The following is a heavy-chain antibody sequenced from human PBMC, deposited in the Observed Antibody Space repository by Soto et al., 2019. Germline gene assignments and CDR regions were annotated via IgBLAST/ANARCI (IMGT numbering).Heavy chain of an antibody. CDR2: IYYSGST. D-gene: IGHD3-22*01. CDR3: AREATFEYYYDSSRYYQPISYFDY. J-gene: IGHJ4*02. CDR1: GSSISSGGYY. Sequence: SETLSLTCTVSGSSISSGGYYWSWIRQHPGKGLEWIGYIYYSGSTYYNPSLKGRVTISVDTSKDQFSLKLSSVTAADTAVYYCAREATFEYYYDSSRYYQPISYFDYWGQGTLVTVSS. V-gene: IGHV4-31*03.